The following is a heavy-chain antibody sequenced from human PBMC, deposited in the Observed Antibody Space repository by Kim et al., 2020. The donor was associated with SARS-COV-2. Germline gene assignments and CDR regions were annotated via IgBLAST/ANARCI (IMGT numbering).Heavy chain of an antibody. V-gene: IGHV4-39*01. Sequence: SETLSLTCTVSGGSISISSYYWGWIRQPPGKGLEWIGSIYYSGSTYYNPSLKSRVTISVDTSKNQFSLKLSSVTAADTAVYYCAGYSSGWHTFDYWGQGT. CDR1: GGSISISSYY. D-gene: IGHD6-19*01. CDR2: IYYSGST. CDR3: AGYSSGWHTFDY. J-gene: IGHJ4*02.